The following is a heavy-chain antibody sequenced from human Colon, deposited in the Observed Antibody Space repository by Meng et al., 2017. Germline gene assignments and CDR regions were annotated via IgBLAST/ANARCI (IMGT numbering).Heavy chain of an antibody. CDR3: AKRREGGNGDDKLPGGYDH. J-gene: IGHJ4*01. D-gene: IGHD4-17*01. CDR2: ISSDSDYI. V-gene: IGHV3-21*01. Sequence: GGSLRLSCAASGFSFSTYSMNWVRQAPGKGLEWVSSISSDSDYIYYAELLNGRVTTARYNAKNSLYLQVDSVGAEDTAVSFCAKRREGGNGDDKLPGGYDHWGQGTLVTVSS. CDR1: GFSFSTYS.